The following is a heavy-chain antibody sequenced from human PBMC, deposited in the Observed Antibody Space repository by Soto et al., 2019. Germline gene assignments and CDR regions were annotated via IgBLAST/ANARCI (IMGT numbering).Heavy chain of an antibody. V-gene: IGHV3-74*01. CDR2: IRSGGDT. Sequence: GGSLRLSCVASGLSFIDYWIRWVRQAPGKGLIWVSGIRSGGDTDYADSVKGRFTISRDNAKNTVYLQMNNLRADDTAVYYCGRVDWNAGADWGQGTLVTVSS. CDR3: GRVDWNAGAD. D-gene: IGHD1-1*01. CDR1: GLSFIDYW. J-gene: IGHJ4*02.